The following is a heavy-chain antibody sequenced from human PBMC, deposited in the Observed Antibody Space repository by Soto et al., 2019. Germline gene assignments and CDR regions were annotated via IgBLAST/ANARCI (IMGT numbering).Heavy chain of an antibody. D-gene: IGHD1-20*01. J-gene: IGHJ6*02. CDR3: ARAKITPGYYYSGMDV. V-gene: IGHV4-31*03. CDR1: GGSISSGGCY. Sequence: QVQLQESGPGLVKPSQTLSLTCTVSGGSISSGGCYWNWIRQHPGKALEWIGYISYSGSTYYNPSLKSRITISVDTSKNQFSLKLSSVTAADTAVYYCARAKITPGYYYSGMDVWGQGTTVTVSS. CDR2: ISYSGST.